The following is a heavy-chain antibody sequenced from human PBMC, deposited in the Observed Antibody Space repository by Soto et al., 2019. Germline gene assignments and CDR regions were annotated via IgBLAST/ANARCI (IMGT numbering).Heavy chain of an antibody. CDR1: EYTFTGYY. CDR3: AKGGGASMVRGVTHDS. D-gene: IGHD3-10*01. J-gene: IGHJ4*02. V-gene: IGHV1-2*02. CDR2: IDPNSGGT. Sequence: ASVKVSCKAPEYTFTGYYMHWVRQAPGQGLEWMGWIDPNSGGTNYAQKFQGSVTMTRDTSIRTAYMELSRLTSDDTAVYYCAKGGGASMVRGVTHDSWGQGTLVTV.